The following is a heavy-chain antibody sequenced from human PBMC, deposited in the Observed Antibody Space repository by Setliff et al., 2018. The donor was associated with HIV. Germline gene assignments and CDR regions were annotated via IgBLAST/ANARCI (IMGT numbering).Heavy chain of an antibody. D-gene: IGHD2-15*01. CDR2: INPNSGGT. CDR3: ARDLDIVVVVAATEYGMDV. Sequence: ASVKVSCKASGYTFTGYYMHWVRQAPGQGLEWMGWINPNSGGTNYAQKFQGRVTMTRDTSISTAYMELSRLRSDYTAVYYCARDLDIVVVVAATEYGMDVWGQGTTVTVSS. CDR1: GYTFTGYY. V-gene: IGHV1-2*02. J-gene: IGHJ6*02.